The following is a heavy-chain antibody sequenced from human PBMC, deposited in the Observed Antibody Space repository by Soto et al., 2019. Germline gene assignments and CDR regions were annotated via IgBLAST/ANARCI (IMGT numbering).Heavy chain of an antibody. Sequence: QVQLVQSGAEVKKPGASVKVSCKASGYTFTSYGISWVRQAPGQGLEWVGWISAYNGNTKYAQKLQGRVTMTTDTSTSTAYMELTSLRADDTAVYYCASDLSYGLCDYWGQGTLVTVSS. CDR3: ASDLSYGLCDY. J-gene: IGHJ4*02. CDR2: ISAYNGNT. V-gene: IGHV1-18*01. CDR1: GYTFTSYG. D-gene: IGHD5-18*01.